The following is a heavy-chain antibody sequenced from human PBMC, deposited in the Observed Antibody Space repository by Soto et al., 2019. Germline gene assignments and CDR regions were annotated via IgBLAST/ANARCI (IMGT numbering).Heavy chain of an antibody. V-gene: IGHV3-30-3*01. CDR2: ISYDGSNK. J-gene: IGHJ6*02. CDR1: GFTFSSYA. CDR3: AREHQNLLRYFDWFGDGMDV. D-gene: IGHD3-9*01. Sequence: GGSLRLSCAASGFTFSSYAMHWVRQAPGKGLEWVAVISYDGSNKYYADSVKGRFTISRDNSKNTLYLQMNSLRAEDTAVYYCAREHQNLLRYFDWFGDGMDVWGQGTTVTVSS.